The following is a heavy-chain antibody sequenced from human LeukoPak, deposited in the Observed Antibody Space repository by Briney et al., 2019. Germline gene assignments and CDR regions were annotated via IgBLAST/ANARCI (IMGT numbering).Heavy chain of an antibody. Sequence: ASVKVSCKASGYTFTGYYMHWARQAPGKGLEWMGGFDPEDGETIYAQKFQGRVTMTEDTSTDTAYMELSSLRSEDTAVYFCCSRPARGAFDIWGQGTMVTVSS. CDR2: FDPEDGET. D-gene: IGHD6-6*01. CDR1: GYTFTGYY. CDR3: CSRPARGAFDI. J-gene: IGHJ3*02. V-gene: IGHV1-24*01.